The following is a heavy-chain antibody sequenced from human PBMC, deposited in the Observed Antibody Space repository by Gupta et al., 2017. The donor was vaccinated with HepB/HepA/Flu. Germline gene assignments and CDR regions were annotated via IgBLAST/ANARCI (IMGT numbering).Heavy chain of an antibody. D-gene: IGHD6-19*01. V-gene: IGHV3-9*01. CDR1: GFTFDDYA. J-gene: IGHJ4*02. CDR2: ISWNSGSI. CDR3: AKDMISSGWYRGIDY. Sequence: EVQLVESGGGLVQPGRSLRLSCAASGFTFDDYAMHWVRQAPGKGLEWVSGISWNSGSIGYADSVKGRFTISRDNAKNSLYLQMNSLRAEDTALYYCAKDMISSGWYRGIDYRGQGTLVTVSS.